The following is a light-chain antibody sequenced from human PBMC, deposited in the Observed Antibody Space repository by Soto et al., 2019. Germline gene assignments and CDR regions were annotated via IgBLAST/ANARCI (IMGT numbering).Light chain of an antibody. V-gene: IGLV2-8*01. CDR1: TSDIGAYNY. J-gene: IGLJ1*01. CDR2: EVT. Sequence: QSALTQPPSASGSPGQSVTISCTGTTSDIGAYNYVSWYQQRPGKAPKLIIYEVTRRPSGVPDRIFGSKSYTTASPTVSGLQAEDEADYYCSSFAGTNSFVFGTGTKVTVL. CDR3: SSFAGTNSFV.